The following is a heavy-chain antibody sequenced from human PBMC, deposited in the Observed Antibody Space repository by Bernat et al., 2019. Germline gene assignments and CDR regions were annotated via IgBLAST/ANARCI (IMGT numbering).Heavy chain of an antibody. CDR3: ARDFFSSGWTMYYYYYGMDV. V-gene: IGHV3-30-3*01. J-gene: IGHJ6*02. Sequence: QVQLVESGGGVVQPGRSLRLSCAASGFTFSSYAMHWVRQAPGKGLEWVAVISYDGSNKYYADSVKGRFTISRVNSKNTLYLQMNSLRAEDTAVYYCARDFFSSGWTMYYYYYGMDVWGQGTTVTVSS. CDR1: GFTFSSYA. CDR2: ISYDGSNK. D-gene: IGHD6-19*01.